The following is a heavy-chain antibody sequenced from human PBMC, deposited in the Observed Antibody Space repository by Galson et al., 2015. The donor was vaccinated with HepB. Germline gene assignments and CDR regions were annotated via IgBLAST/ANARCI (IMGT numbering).Heavy chain of an antibody. V-gene: IGHV3-23*01. J-gene: IGHJ4*02. CDR3: DKYSYDSGTNRGGFDL. Sequence: SLRLSCAASGFNFSSYAMSWVRQAPGKGLEWVSAIRGSGRNSYFAASVKGRFTISRDNSENTLYLQMSSLRVEDTAVYYCDKYSYDSGTNRGGFDLWGQGTLVTVSS. CDR1: GFNFSSYA. CDR2: IRGSGRNS. D-gene: IGHD3-10*01.